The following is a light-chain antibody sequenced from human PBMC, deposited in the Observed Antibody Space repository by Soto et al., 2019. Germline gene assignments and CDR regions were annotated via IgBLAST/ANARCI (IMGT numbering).Light chain of an antibody. V-gene: IGKV3D-11*02. CDR2: DAS. CDR3: QQRSNSSIT. CDR1: QSVSSY. Sequence: EIVLTQSPATLSLSPGERATLSCRASQSVSSYLAWYQQKPGQAPRLLIYDASNRATGIPARFSGSGPGTDFTLTISSLEPEDFAVYYCQQRSNSSITFCQGTRLEIK. J-gene: IGKJ5*01.